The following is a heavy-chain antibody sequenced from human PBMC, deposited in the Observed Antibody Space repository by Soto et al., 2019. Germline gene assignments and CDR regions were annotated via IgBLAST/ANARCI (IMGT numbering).Heavy chain of an antibody. CDR3: ASFRYSSSWINYYYGMDV. CDR2: IIPIFGTA. D-gene: IGHD6-13*01. CDR1: GGTFSSYA. V-gene: IGHV1-69*12. Sequence: QVQLVQSGAEVQKPGSSVKVSCKASGGTFSSYAISWVRQAPGQGLEWMGGIIPIFGTANYAQKFQGRVTITADESTSTAYRELSSLRSEDTAVYYCASFRYSSSWINYYYGMDVWGQGSTVTVS. J-gene: IGHJ6*02.